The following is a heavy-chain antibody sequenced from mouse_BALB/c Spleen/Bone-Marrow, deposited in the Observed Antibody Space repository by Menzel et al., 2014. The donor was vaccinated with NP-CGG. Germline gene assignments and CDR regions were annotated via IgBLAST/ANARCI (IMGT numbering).Heavy chain of an antibody. V-gene: IGHV1-39*01. CDR2: VDPYYGAT. CDR3: ARSYNSFDF. CDR1: GYSFTGYN. Sequence: EVQLQQSGPELEKPGASVKISCKASGYSFTGYNMNWVKQYNGQSPEWIGNVDPYYGATTYNQKFKGKATLTVDKSSSTAYMQLERLTSEDSAVYYCARSYNSFDFWGQGTTLTVSS. J-gene: IGHJ2*01.